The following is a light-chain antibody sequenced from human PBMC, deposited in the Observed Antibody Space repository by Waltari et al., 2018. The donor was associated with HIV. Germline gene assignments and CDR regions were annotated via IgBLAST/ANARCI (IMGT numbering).Light chain of an antibody. CDR1: SSNIGAGYD. Sequence: QSVLTQPPSVSGAPGQRVTIPCPGSSSNIGAGYDVHWYQQLPGTAPKLLIYGNSNRPSGVPDRFCGSKSGTSASLAITGLQAEDEADYYCQSYDSSLSALYVFGTGTKVTVL. CDR3: QSYDSSLSALYV. J-gene: IGLJ1*01. V-gene: IGLV1-40*01. CDR2: GNS.